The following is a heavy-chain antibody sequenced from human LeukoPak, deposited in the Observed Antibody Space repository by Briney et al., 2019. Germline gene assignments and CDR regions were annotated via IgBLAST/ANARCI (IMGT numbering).Heavy chain of an antibody. CDR1: GFTFSSYA. Sequence: GGSLRLSCAASGFTFSSYAMNWVRQAPGKGLEWVSGSSGSGGSTYYADSVKGRYTMSRDNSKNTLYLQMNSLRAEDTAVYYCAKSGGYSYIENFDYWGQGTLVTVSS. CDR2: SSGSGGST. V-gene: IGHV3-23*01. CDR3: AKSGGYSYIENFDY. J-gene: IGHJ4*02. D-gene: IGHD5-18*01.